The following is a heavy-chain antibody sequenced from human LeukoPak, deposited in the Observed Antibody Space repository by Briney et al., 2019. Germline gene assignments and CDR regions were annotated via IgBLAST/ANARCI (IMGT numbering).Heavy chain of an antibody. CDR2: INPNSGGT. Sequence: GASVKVSCKASGYTFTGYYMRWVRQAPGQGLEWMGWINPNSGGTNYAQKFQGRVTMTRDTSISTAYMELSRLRSDDTAVYYCARAHRTVSSPVYGDYPGYWGQGTLVTVSS. D-gene: IGHD4-17*01. CDR3: ARAHRTVSSPVYGDYPGY. V-gene: IGHV1-2*02. CDR1: GYTFTGYY. J-gene: IGHJ4*02.